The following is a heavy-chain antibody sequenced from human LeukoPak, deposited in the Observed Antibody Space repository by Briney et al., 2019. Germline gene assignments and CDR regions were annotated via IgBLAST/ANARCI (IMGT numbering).Heavy chain of an antibody. CDR2: INPNSGGT. CDR3: AREGDSSSWYYFDY. J-gene: IGHJ4*02. Sequence: GASVKVSCKASGYTFTGYYMHWVRQAPGQGLEWMGWINPNSGGTNYAQKFQGRVTMTRDTSISTAYMELSRLRSDDTAVYYCAREGDSSSWYYFDYWGQGTLVAVSS. V-gene: IGHV1-2*02. D-gene: IGHD6-13*01. CDR1: GYTFTGYY.